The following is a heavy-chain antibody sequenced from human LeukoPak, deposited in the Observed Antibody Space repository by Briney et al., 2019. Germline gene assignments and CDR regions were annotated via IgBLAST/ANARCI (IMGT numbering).Heavy chain of an antibody. CDR2: ISPYNGNT. CDR1: VYTFTSYG. CDR3: AREMATIVNQFDY. Sequence: SVKVSCKASVYTFTSYGISWVRQAPGQGLEWMGCISPYNGNTNYAQNLQGRVTMTTDTSTTTAYMELRSLRSDDTAVYYCAREMATIVNQFDYWGQGTLVTVSS. J-gene: IGHJ4*02. V-gene: IGHV1-18*01. D-gene: IGHD5-24*01.